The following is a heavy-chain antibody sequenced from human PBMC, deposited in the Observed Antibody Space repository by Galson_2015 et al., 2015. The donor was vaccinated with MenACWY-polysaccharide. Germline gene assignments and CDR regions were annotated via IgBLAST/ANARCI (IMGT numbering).Heavy chain of an antibody. CDR2: INAFNGHT. D-gene: IGHD6-13*01. CDR1: GYMFTNYG. V-gene: IGHV1-18*01. CDR3: SRGSRGIAAAGIGFDS. J-gene: IGHJ4*02. Sequence: CKASGYMFTNYGINWVRQAPGQGPEWMGWINAFNGHTKYTQSLQSRVTITIDTSTNTVYMELRSLRSDDTAVYYCSRGSRGIAAAGIGFDSWGQGTLVTVSS.